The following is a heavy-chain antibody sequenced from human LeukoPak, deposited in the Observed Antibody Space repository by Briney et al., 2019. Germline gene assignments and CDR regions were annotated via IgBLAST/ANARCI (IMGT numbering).Heavy chain of an antibody. V-gene: IGHV3-21*01. J-gene: IGHJ3*02. CDR1: GFTFSSYS. D-gene: IGHD1-26*01. Sequence: GGSLRLSCAASGFTFSSYSMNWVRQAPGKGLEWVSSISSSSSYIYYADSVKGRFTISRDNAKNSLYLQMNSLRAEDTAVYYCARAAIVGGAFDIWGQGTRVTVSS. CDR2: ISSSSSYI. CDR3: ARAAIVGGAFDI.